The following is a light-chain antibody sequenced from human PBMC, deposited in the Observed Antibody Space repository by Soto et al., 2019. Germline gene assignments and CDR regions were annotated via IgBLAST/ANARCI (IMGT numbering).Light chain of an antibody. J-gene: IGKJ3*01. CDR1: QSVSFNY. CDR2: GAS. CDR3: XQYXSSWFT. V-gene: IGKV3-20*01. Sequence: EIVLTQSPGTLSLSPGERATLSCRASQSVSFNYLAWYQQKPGQAPRLLIYGASSRATGIPDRFSGSGSGTDFTLTIXRLEPEDFXXXYXXQYXSSWFTFGPGTKVDIK.